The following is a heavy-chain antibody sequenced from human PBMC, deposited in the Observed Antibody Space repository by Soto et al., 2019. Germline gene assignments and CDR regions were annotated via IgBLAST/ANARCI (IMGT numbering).Heavy chain of an antibody. D-gene: IGHD1-7*01. Sequence: GGVLRLSCSASGFTFSSYAMHWVRHAPGKGLEYVSAISSNGGSTYYADSVKGRFTISRDNSKNTLYLQMSSLRAEDTAVYYCVNGKDNWNYYFDYWGQGTLVTVSS. CDR2: ISSNGGST. CDR1: GFTFSSYA. CDR3: VNGKDNWNYYFDY. V-gene: IGHV3-64D*06. J-gene: IGHJ4*02.